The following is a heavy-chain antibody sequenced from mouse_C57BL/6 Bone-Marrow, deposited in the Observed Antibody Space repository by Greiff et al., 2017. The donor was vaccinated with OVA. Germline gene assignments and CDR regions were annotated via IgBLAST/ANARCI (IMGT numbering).Heavy chain of an antibody. J-gene: IGHJ3*01. Sequence: MLVESGGGLLKPGGFLKLSCATSVFTFTSSALSLVRQTPEKRLGWGATISDGGSYTYYPDNVKGRFTISRDNAKNNLYLQMSHLKSEDTAMYYCARDEPLGSFAYWGQGTLVTVSA. CDR1: VFTFTSSA. D-gene: IGHD6-1*01. V-gene: IGHV5-4*03. CDR3: ARDEPLGSFAY. CDR2: ISDGGSYT.